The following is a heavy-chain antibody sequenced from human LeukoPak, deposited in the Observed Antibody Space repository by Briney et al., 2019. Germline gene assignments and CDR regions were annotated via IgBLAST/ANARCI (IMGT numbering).Heavy chain of an antibody. Sequence: GGSLRLSCAASGFTFSDYYMSWIRQAPGKGLEWVSYISSSGSTIYYADSVKGRFTISRDNAKNSLYLQMNSLRAEDTAVYYCVRDLSIYDSSGYYPSCFDYWGQGTLVTVSS. CDR2: ISSSGSTI. CDR3: VRDLSIYDSSGYYPSCFDY. J-gene: IGHJ4*02. V-gene: IGHV3-11*04. D-gene: IGHD3-22*01. CDR1: GFTFSDYY.